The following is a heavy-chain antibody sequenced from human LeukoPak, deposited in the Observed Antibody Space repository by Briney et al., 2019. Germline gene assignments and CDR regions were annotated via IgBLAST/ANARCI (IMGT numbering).Heavy chain of an antibody. V-gene: IGHV1-2*02. CDR2: INPNSGGT. J-gene: IGHJ4*02. D-gene: IGHD2-21*01. CDR1: GYTFSGYY. Sequence: ASVKVSCKASGYTFSGYYMHWVRQAPGQGLEWMGWINPNSGGTKSAQKFQGRVTMTRDTSISTAYMELSRLRSDDTAVYYCASSYCGGDCHRAYFDYWGQGTLVTVSS. CDR3: ASSYCGGDCHRAYFDY.